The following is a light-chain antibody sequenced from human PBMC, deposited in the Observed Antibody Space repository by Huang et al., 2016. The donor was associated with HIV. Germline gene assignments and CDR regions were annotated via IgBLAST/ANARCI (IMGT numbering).Light chain of an antibody. V-gene: IGKV1-33*01. CDR3: QHYDNLRT. J-gene: IGKJ1*01. CDR2: DAS. Sequence: DIQMTQSPSSLSASVGDRVTITFQASQDISNYLNWYQQKPGKAPKLLIYDASNLETGVSSRFSGSGSGTDFNFTISSLQPEDIATYYCQHYDNLRTFGQGTKVEIK. CDR1: QDISNY.